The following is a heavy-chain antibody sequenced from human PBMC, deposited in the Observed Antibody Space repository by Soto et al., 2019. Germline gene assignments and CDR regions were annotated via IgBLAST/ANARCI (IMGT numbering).Heavy chain of an antibody. J-gene: IGHJ4*02. D-gene: IGHD3-3*02. CDR1: QFTFSISW. Sequence: DVQVMESGGGLVQPGGSLRLSCSGSQFTFSISWMHWIRQVPGKGLAWVARINNEGSIAHYADSVRGRFTISRHNARNTLYLQMNNLRVEDTAIYHFLRGSQIGGQGNVVTVSS. V-gene: IGHV3-74*01. CDR3: LRGSQI. CDR2: INNEGSIA.